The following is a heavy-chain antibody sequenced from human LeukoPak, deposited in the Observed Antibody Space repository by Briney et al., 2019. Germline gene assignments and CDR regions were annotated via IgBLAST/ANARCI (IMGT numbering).Heavy chain of an antibody. V-gene: IGHV1-2*02. D-gene: IGHD3-10*01. J-gene: IGHJ4*02. CDR2: INPNSGVT. CDR3: AKDAYYYGSGSYFFDY. Sequence: ASVKVSCKASGYTFSGFYIHWVRQAPGQGLEWMGWINPNSGVTNYAQKLQGRVTITRDTSIDTAYMQLSRLRSDDTAVYYCAKDAYYYGSGSYFFDYWGQGTLVTVSS. CDR1: GYTFSGFY.